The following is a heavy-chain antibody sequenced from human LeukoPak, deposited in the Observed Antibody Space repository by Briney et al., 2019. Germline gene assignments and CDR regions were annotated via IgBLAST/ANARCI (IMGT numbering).Heavy chain of an antibody. D-gene: IGHD3-22*01. CDR2: ISGSGGST. J-gene: IGHJ4*02. Sequence: GSLRLSCSASGFTFSSYAMSWVRQAPGKGLEWVSAISGSGGSTYYADSVKGRFTISRDNSKNTLYLQMNSLRAEDTAVYYCAKGRLGGYALDYWGQGTLVTVSS. CDR3: AKGRLGGYALDY. V-gene: IGHV3-23*01. CDR1: GFTFSSYA.